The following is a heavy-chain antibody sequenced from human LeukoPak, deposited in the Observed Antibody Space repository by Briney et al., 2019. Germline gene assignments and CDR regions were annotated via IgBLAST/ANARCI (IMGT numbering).Heavy chain of an antibody. CDR2: IIPIFGTV. V-gene: IGHV1-69*01. D-gene: IGHD5-18*01. CDR1: GVTFSSYA. J-gene: IGHJ5*02. CDR3: AREQIDTAMGNWCDL. Sequence: SLKLSCTASGVTFSSYAISWVRQAPGQGLEWMGGIIPIFGTVNYAQTFQGRVTITADESTSTAYMELNSLRSEHTGVYYCAREQIDTAMGNWCDLWGQGTLVTVS.